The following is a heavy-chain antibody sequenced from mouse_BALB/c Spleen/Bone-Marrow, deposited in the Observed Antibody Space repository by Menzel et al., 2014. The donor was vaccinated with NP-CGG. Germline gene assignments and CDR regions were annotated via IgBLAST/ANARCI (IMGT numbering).Heavy chain of an antibody. J-gene: IGHJ2*01. V-gene: IGHV1S132*01. CDR3: ASRDSSGYAPDY. Sequence: QGALRRARAEMSEVAASVKMTCKTSGYTFTSYWIQRVKQRPGQGLGRIGEIFPGTGTTYYNEKFKGKATLTIDTSSSTAYMQLSSLTSEDSAVYFCASRDSSGYAPDYWGQGTPLTVSS. CDR2: IFPGTGTT. CDR1: GYTFTSYW. D-gene: IGHD3-2*01.